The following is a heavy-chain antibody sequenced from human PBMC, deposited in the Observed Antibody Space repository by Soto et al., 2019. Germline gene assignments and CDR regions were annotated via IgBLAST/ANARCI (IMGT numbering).Heavy chain of an antibody. CDR2: ISGSGGST. J-gene: IGHJ5*02. V-gene: IGHV3-23*01. CDR3: AKYTSGWYLFPSWFDP. D-gene: IGHD6-19*01. CDR1: GFTFSSYA. Sequence: GGSLRLSCAASGFTFSSYAMSWVRQAPGKGLEWVSAISGSGGSTYYADSVKGRFTISRDNSKNTLYLQMNSLRAEDTAVYYCAKYTSGWYLFPSWFDPWGQGPLVTVSS.